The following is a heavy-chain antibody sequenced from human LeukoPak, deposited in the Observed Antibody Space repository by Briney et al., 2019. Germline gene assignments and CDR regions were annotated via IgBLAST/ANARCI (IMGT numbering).Heavy chain of an antibody. CDR1: GYTFTSYY. V-gene: IGHV1-46*01. Sequence: ASVKVSCKASGYTFTSYYMHWMRQAPGQGLEWMGIINPSGGSTSYAQKFQGRVTMTRDMSTSTVYMELSSLRSEDTAVYYCARERLTGRPEQFYYYYYYMDVWGKGTTVTISS. CDR2: INPSGGST. D-gene: IGHD1-20*01. CDR3: ARERLTGRPEQFYYYYYYMDV. J-gene: IGHJ6*03.